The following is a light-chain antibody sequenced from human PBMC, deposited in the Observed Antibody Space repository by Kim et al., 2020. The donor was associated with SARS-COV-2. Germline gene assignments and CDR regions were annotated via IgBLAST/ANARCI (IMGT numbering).Light chain of an antibody. Sequence: GQSLTISCSGTSSDVGGYKYVSWYQQHPGKAPKFIIYDVSKRPSGVSNRFSGSKSGNTASLTISGLQAEDEADYYCSSYTSSATWVFGGGTQLTVL. V-gene: IGLV2-14*03. CDR2: DVS. CDR1: SSDVGGYKY. J-gene: IGLJ3*02. CDR3: SSYTSSATWV.